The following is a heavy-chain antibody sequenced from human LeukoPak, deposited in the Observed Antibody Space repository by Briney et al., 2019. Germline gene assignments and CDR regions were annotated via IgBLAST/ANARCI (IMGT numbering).Heavy chain of an antibody. CDR3: ARVVTTLVGATAFDI. CDR1: GYTFTSYG. Sequence: GASVKVSCKASGYTFTSYGISWVRQAPGQGLEWMGWISAYNGNTNYAQKLQGRVTMTTDTSTSTAYMELRSLRSDDTAVYYCARVVTTLVGATAFDIWGQGTMVTVSS. J-gene: IGHJ3*02. CDR2: ISAYNGNT. D-gene: IGHD1-26*01. V-gene: IGHV1-18*01.